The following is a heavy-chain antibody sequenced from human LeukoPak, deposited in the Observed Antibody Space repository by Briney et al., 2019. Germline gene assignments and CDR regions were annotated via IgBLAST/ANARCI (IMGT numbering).Heavy chain of an antibody. CDR1: GFTFNTYS. Sequence: GGSLRLSCAASGFTFNTYSVNWVRQAPGKGLEWVSSISSGSSYIFYADSMKGRFTITRDNAKTSLYLQMNSLRAEDTAVYYCARQVGVDDAFDIWGQGTKVTVSS. V-gene: IGHV3-21*01. CDR3: ARQVGVDDAFDI. D-gene: IGHD1-26*01. CDR2: ISSGSSYI. J-gene: IGHJ3*02.